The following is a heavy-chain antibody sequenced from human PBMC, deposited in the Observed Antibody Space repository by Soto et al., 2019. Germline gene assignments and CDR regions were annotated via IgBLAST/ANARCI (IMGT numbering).Heavy chain of an antibody. CDR2: IVVGSGNT. D-gene: IGHD3-3*01. CDR1: GFTFTSSA. CDR3: AAVSSYDFWGGYYLPD. V-gene: IGHV1-58*02. J-gene: IGHJ4*02. Sequence: SVKVSCKASGFTFTSSAMQWVRQARGQRLEWIGWIVVGSGNTNYAQKFQERVTITRDMSTSTAYMELSSLRSEDTAVYYCAAVSSYDFWGGYYLPDWGQGTLVTVSS.